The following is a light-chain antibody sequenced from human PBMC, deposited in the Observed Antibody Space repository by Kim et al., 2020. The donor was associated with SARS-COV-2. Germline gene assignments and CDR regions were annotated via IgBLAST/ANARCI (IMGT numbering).Light chain of an antibody. V-gene: IGKV3-15*01. J-gene: IGKJ2*01. CDR3: QQYNNWYT. Sequence: EILMTQSPATLSVSPGERATLSCRASHSVSSNLAWYQQKPGQAPRLLIYGASTRATGIPARFSGSGSGTEFTLTISSLQSEDFAVYYCQQYNNWYTFGQGTKLEI. CDR2: GAS. CDR1: HSVSSN.